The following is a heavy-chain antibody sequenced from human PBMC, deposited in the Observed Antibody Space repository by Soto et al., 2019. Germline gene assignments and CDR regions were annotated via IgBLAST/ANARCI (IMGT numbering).Heavy chain of an antibody. Sequence: PSETLSLTCTVSGGSISDYYWSWIRQPPGKGLEWIGFISYSGSTSYNPSLKSRVTMAVDTSKRQFSLKLTSVTAADTAVYYCARDRVVGPTYFFDYWGQGTLVTVSS. J-gene: IGHJ4*02. CDR3: ARDRVVGPTYFFDY. D-gene: IGHD1-26*01. CDR1: GGSISDYY. V-gene: IGHV4-59*01. CDR2: ISYSGST.